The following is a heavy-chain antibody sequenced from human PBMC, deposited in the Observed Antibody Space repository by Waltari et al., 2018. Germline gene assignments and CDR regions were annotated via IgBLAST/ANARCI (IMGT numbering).Heavy chain of an antibody. CDR1: GDSMSSTDW. D-gene: IGHD2-15*01. CDR3: ARDRGRGLYLDS. CDR2: IHRSGRT. Sequence: QVQLQESGPGLVTPSGTLSLTCAVSGDSMSSTDWWNWVRQPPGKGLGWIGQIHRSGRTHYNPSLESRVTTSIDTSNNEFSLKVTSATAADTAVYYCARDRGRGLYLDSWGQGTLVTVSP. J-gene: IGHJ4*02. V-gene: IGHV4-4*02.